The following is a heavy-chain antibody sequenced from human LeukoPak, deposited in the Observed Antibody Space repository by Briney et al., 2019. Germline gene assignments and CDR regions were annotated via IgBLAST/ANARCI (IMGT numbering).Heavy chain of an antibody. J-gene: IGHJ3*02. D-gene: IGHD2-21*01. CDR3: ARALFDYSTLDAFDI. CDR1: GGSISSGSYY. Sequence: PSETLSLTCTVSGGSISSGSYYWSWIRQPAGKGLEWIGRIYTSGSTNYNPSLKSRVTISVDTSKNQFSLKLSSVTAADTAVYYCARALFDYSTLDAFDIWGQGTMVTVSS. CDR2: IYTSGST. V-gene: IGHV4-61*02.